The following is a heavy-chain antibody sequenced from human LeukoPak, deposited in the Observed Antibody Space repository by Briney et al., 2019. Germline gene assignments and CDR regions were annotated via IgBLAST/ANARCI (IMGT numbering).Heavy chain of an antibody. CDR1: GFTVSSNY. CDR2: TYSGGST. Sequence: GGSLRLSCAASGFTVSSNYMSWVRQAPGKGLEWVSVTYSGGSTYYADSVKGRFTISRDNSKNTLYLQMNSLRAEDTAVYYCARDQLYYGMDVWGQGTTVTVSS. CDR3: ARDQLYYGMDV. V-gene: IGHV3-53*01. D-gene: IGHD1-1*01. J-gene: IGHJ6*02.